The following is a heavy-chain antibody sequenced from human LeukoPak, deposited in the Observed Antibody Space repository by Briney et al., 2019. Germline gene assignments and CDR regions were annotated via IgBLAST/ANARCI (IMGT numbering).Heavy chain of an antibody. V-gene: IGHV3-30*19. Sequence: GGSLRLSCAASGFTFSSYGMHWVRQAPGKGLEWMAFISYDGSNKYYADSVKGRFTISRDNSKNTLYLQMNGLRAEDTAVYYCASLSSAGSGGFGYWGQGTLVTVSS. J-gene: IGHJ4*02. CDR3: ASLSSAGSGGFGY. CDR2: ISYDGSNK. D-gene: IGHD3-22*01. CDR1: GFTFSSYG.